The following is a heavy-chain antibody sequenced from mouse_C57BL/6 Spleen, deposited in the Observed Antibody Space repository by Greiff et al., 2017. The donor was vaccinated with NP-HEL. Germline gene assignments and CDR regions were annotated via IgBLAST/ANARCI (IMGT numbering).Heavy chain of an antibody. CDR1: GFTFSSYA. V-gene: IGHV5-4*01. CDR3: ARDDYPAWFAY. Sequence: EVKVVESGGGLVKPGGSLKLSCAASGFTFSSYAMSWVRQTPEKRLEWVATISDGGSYTYYPDNVKGRFTISRDNAKNNLYLQMSHLKSEDTAMYYCARDDYPAWFAYWGQGTLVTVSA. CDR2: ISDGGSYT. D-gene: IGHD2-4*01. J-gene: IGHJ3*01.